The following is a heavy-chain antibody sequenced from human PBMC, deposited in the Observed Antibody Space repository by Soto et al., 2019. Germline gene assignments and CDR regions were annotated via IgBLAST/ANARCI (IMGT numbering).Heavy chain of an antibody. V-gene: IGHV3-23*01. Sequence: GESLRRSWAASGFTFSSYAMSWVRQAPGKGLEWVPAISGSGGSTYYADSVKGRFTISRDNSKNTLYLQMNSLRAEDTAVYYCAKPGAVTTLDGMDVWGQGTTVTVSS. CDR1: GFTFSSYA. CDR2: ISGSGGST. D-gene: IGHD4-17*01. CDR3: AKPGAVTTLDGMDV. J-gene: IGHJ6*02.